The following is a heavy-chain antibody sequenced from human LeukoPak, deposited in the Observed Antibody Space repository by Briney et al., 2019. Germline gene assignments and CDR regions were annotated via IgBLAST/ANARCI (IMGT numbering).Heavy chain of an antibody. Sequence: GESLKISCKGSGYSFTRYWIAWVRQMPGKGLEWMGIIYPGDSDTRYSPSFQGQVTISADKSISTAFLQWRSLKASDTAMYYCARRRYDSSGSYSYYYMNVWGKGTTVTVSS. CDR1: GYSFTRYW. CDR3: ARRRYDSSGSYSYYYMNV. J-gene: IGHJ6*03. V-gene: IGHV5-51*01. D-gene: IGHD3-22*01. CDR2: IYPGDSDT.